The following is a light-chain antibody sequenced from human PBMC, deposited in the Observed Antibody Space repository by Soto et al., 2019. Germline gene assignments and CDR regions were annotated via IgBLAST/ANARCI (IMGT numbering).Light chain of an antibody. CDR3: TSWTTSTTMI. V-gene: IGLV2-14*03. CDR2: DVN. CDR1: ISAIGAYNF. Sequence: QSALTQPASVSGSPGQSITISCTGTISAIGAYNFVSWYQQHPGKAPKLMLYDVNIRPSGVSNRFSGSKSGNTASLTISGLEAEDEADYFCTSWTTSTTMIFGGGTKLTVL. J-gene: IGLJ2*01.